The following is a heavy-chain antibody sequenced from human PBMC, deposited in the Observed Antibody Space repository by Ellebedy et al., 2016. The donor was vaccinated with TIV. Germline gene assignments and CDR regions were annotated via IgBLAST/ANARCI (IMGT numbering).Heavy chain of an antibody. CDR1: GFTFSSAW. V-gene: IGHV3-15*01. CDR2: IKSKTSGETT. J-gene: IGHJ4*02. CDR3: SIDWAEEGRGELDS. Sequence: PGGSLRLSCAASGFTFSSAWMTWVRQAPGKGLEWVGRIKSKTSGETTDYAAPVKGRFTISRDDSKNIVYLQMNSLKMEDTAVYYCSIDWAEEGRGELDSWGQGTLVIVSS. D-gene: IGHD3-16*01.